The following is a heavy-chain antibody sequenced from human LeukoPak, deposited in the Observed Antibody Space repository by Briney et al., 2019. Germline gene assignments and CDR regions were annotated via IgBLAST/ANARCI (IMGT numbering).Heavy chain of an antibody. CDR3: ARDQLYCSSSSCRNLGWFDP. CDR2: MYYSGNT. Sequence: SETLSLTCSVSGGSISISAYYCGWIRQPPGQGLEWIGRMYYSGNTYYNPSLKSPVTISIATSKNQFSLRLISVTAADTAVYYCARDQLYCSSSSCRNLGWFDPWGQGTLVTVSS. D-gene: IGHD2-2*01. CDR1: GGSISISAYY. J-gene: IGHJ5*02. V-gene: IGHV4-39*07.